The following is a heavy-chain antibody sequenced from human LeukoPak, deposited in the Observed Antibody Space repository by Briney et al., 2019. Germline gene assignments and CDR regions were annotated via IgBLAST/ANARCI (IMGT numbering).Heavy chain of an antibody. V-gene: IGHV3-23*01. CDR1: GFSFSSYA. CDR2: LVGSGYST. J-gene: IGHJ6*03. Sequence: GGSLRLSCVASGFSFSSYALNWVRQGAGKGLEWVSGLVGSGYSTYHADSVRGRFTISRDNSKNTLYLHMNSLSGEDTAVYYCARGRGRDFHYDKCMDVWGKGTAVTVSS. D-gene: IGHD3-3*01. CDR3: ARGRGRDFHYDKCMDV.